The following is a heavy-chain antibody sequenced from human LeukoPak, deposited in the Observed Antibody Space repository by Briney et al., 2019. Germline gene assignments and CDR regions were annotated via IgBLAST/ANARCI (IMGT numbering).Heavy chain of an antibody. V-gene: IGHV3-74*01. D-gene: IGHD5-18*01. CDR2: INSDGSRT. J-gene: IGHJ4*02. CDR1: GFTFSSYW. Sequence: GGSLRLSCAPSGFTFSSYWMHWVRHAPGKGLVWVSRINSDGSRTTYADSVRGRFTISRDNAKNTLYLQMNSLRAEDTAVYYCARVLETAMVYGTFGYWGQGTLVTVSS. CDR3: ARVLETAMVYGTFGY.